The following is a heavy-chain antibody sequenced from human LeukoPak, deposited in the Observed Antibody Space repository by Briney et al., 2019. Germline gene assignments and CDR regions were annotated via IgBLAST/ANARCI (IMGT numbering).Heavy chain of an antibody. CDR2: IYYSGST. Sequence: PSETLSLTCAVYGGSFSGYYWSWIRQPPGKGLEWIGYIYYSGSTSYNPSLKSRVTISVDTSKNRFSLKLSSVTAADTAVYYCARDHYDSSGYLHYFYYMDVWGKGTTVTVSS. J-gene: IGHJ6*03. CDR1: GGSFSGYY. D-gene: IGHD3-22*01. CDR3: ARDHYDSSGYLHYFYYMDV. V-gene: IGHV4-59*01.